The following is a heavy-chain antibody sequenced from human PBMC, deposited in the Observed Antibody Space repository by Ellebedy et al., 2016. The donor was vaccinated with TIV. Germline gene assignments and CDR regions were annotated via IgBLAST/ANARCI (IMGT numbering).Heavy chain of an antibody. J-gene: IGHJ6*02. CDR1: GFTFSRYG. CDR3: AREIVLVPAAIVSDLTTRYFYYNGMDV. CDR2: ISSGSSYI. Sequence: GGSLRLSCAASGFTFSRYGMNWVRQAPGKGLEWVSSISSGSSYIYYADSMKGRITISRDDAKKSLYLQMNSLRAEDTAVYYCAREIVLVPAAIVSDLTTRYFYYNGMDVWGQGTTVTVSS. D-gene: IGHD2-2*01. V-gene: IGHV3-21*01.